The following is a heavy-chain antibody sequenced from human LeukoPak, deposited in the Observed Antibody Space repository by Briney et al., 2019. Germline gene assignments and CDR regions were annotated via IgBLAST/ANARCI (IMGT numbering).Heavy chain of an antibody. V-gene: IGHV1-2*02. Sequence: ASVKVPCKASGYTFTRYYMHWVRQAPGQGREWRGWINPNSGGTNYAQKFQGRVTMSRDTSISTAYLELSRLRSDDPAVYHCARSYCSGGSCYPPHALDIWGQGTIVTVSS. D-gene: IGHD2-15*01. J-gene: IGHJ3*02. CDR2: INPNSGGT. CDR1: GYTFTRYY. CDR3: ARSYCSGGSCYPPHALDI.